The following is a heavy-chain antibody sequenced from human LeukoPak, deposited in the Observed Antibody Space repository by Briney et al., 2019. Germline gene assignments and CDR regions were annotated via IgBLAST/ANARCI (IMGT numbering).Heavy chain of an antibody. V-gene: IGHV1-18*01. D-gene: IGHD3-3*01. J-gene: IGHJ4*02. CDR2: ISAYNGNT. Sequence: ASVKVSCKASGYTFTSYGISWVRQAPGQGLEWMGWISAYNGNTNYAQKLQGRVTMTTDTSTSTAYMELRSLRSEDTAVYYCARETSEPVGVVPYYFDYWGQGTLVTVSS. CDR1: GYTFTSYG. CDR3: ARETSEPVGVVPYYFDY.